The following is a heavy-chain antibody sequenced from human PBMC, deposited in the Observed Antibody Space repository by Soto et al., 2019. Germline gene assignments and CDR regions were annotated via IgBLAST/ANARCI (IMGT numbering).Heavy chain of an antibody. CDR3: AKYYSDSSGYFDAFDI. D-gene: IGHD3-22*01. CDR2: IYYSGST. Sequence: SETLSLTCTVSGGSISSGGYYWSWIRQHPGKGLEWIGYIYYSGSTYYNPSLKSRVTISVDTSKNQFSLKLSSVTAADTAVYYCAKYYSDSSGYFDAFDIWGQGTMVTVSS. V-gene: IGHV4-31*03. CDR1: GGSISSGGYY. J-gene: IGHJ3*02.